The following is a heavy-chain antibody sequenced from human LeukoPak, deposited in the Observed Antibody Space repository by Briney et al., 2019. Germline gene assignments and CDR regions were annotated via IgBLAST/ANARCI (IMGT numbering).Heavy chain of an antibody. CDR2: MNPNSGNT. CDR1: GGTFSSYA. V-gene: IGHV1-8*02. J-gene: IGHJ4*02. D-gene: IGHD2-15*01. CDR3: ARGAYGVVAAHSY. Sequence: ASVKVSCKASGGTFSSYAISWVRQAPGQGLEWMRWMNPNSGNTGYAQKFQGRVTMTRNTSISTAYMELSSLRSEDTAVYYCARGAYGVVAAHSYWGQGTLVTVSS.